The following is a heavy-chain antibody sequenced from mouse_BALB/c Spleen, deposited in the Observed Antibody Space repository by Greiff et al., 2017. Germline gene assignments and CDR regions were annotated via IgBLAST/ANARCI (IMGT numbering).Heavy chain of an antibody. CDR3: ARDEGTLY. J-gene: IGHJ3*01. V-gene: IGHV3-6*02. Sequence: EVKLVESGPGLVKPSQSLSLTCSVTGYSITSGYYWNWIRQFPGNKLEWMGYISYDGSNNYNPSLKNRISITRDTSKNQFFLKLNAVTTEDTATYYCARDEGTLYWGQGTLVTVSA. D-gene: IGHD2-14*01. CDR2: ISYDGSN. CDR1: GYSITSGYY.